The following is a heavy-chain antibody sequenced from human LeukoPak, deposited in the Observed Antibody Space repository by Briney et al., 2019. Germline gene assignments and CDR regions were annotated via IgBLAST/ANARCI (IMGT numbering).Heavy chain of an antibody. CDR1: GYTLTELS. J-gene: IGHJ6*02. V-gene: IGHV1-24*01. CDR3: ATGVIKYHYHYMHV. Sequence: GASVKVSCKVSGYTLTELSMHWVRQAPGKGLEWMGGFDPEDGETIYAQTFQGRVTMTEDTSTDTAYMELGSLRSEDTAVYYCATGVIKYHYHYMHVWGQGTTVTVSS. CDR2: FDPEDGET. D-gene: IGHD2-21*01.